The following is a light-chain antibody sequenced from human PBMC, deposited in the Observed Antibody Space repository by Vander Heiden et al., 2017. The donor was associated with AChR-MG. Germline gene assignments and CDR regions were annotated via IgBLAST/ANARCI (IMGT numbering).Light chain of an antibody. J-gene: IGLJ3*02. V-gene: IGLV2-14*01. CDR1: SSDVGGYNY. CDR3: SSYTSSSSRV. CDR2: DVS. Sequence: QSPLTQPAFVSGSPGQSITISCTGTSSDVGGYNYVSWYQQHPGKAPKLMIYDVSKRPGGGANRFAGSKAGNTASLTISGLQDEDEADYYGSSYTSSSSRVFGGGTKLTVL.